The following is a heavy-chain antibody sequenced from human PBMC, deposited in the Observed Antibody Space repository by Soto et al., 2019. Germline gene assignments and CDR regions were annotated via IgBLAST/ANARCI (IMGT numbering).Heavy chain of an antibody. V-gene: IGHV3-23*01. CDR2: ISGSGGST. Sequence: GCLLLGCTASGFTFSSYAMSWVRQAPGKGLEWVSAISGSGGSTYYADSVKGRFTISRDNSKNKLYLQMNSLRAEDTAVYYCAKVMYSGYPADYWGQGTLVTVYS. CDR1: GFTFSSYA. CDR3: AKVMYSGYPADY. J-gene: IGHJ4*02. D-gene: IGHD6-25*01.